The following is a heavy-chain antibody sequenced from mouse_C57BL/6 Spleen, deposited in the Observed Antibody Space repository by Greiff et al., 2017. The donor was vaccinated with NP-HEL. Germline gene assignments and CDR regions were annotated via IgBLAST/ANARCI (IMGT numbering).Heavy chain of an antibody. Sequence: VQRVESGAELARPGASVKLSCKASGYTFTSYGISWVKQRTGQGLEWIGEIYPRSGNTYYNEKFKGKATLTADKSSSTAYMELRSLTSEDSAVYFCARDGGDYDSTAWFAYWGQGTLVTVSA. CDR1: GYTFTSYG. J-gene: IGHJ3*01. CDR3: ARDGGDYDSTAWFAY. CDR2: IYPRSGNT. V-gene: IGHV1-81*01. D-gene: IGHD2-4*01.